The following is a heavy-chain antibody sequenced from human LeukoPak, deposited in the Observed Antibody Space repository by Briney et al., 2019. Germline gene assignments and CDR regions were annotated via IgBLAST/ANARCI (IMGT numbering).Heavy chain of an antibody. V-gene: IGHV3-23*01. CDR3: AKSPVTAYYGANPESA. CDR2: ISSSGGAT. CDR1: GFTFSSYA. D-gene: IGHD4-23*01. Sequence: GGSLRLSCAASGFTFSSYAMSWVRQAPGEGLEWVSSISSSGGATYYADSVKGRFTISRDNSKNALYLKMNSLRAEDTAVYYCAKSPVTAYYGANPESAWGQGTLVTVSS. J-gene: IGHJ5*02.